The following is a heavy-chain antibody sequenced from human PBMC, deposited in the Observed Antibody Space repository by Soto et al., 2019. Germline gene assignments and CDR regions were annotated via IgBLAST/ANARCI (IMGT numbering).Heavy chain of an antibody. CDR1: GFTFNNYA. CDR3: ARHQGDKDSSDYVSGFKI. V-gene: IGHV3-23*01. CDR2: ISPTGGSA. D-gene: IGHD3-16*01. J-gene: IGHJ3*02. Sequence: EVQLLASGGVLVQPGGSLRLSCAASGFTFNNYAMNWVRQAPGKGLEWVSSISPTGGSAYYADSVKGRLTISRDNSKNTLDLQMNSLRGEDTAIYYCARHQGDKDSSDYVSGFKIWGQGAMVTVSS.